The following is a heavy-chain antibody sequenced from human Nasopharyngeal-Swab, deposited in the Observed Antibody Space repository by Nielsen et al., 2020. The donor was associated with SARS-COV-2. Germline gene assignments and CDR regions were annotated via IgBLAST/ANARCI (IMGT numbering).Heavy chain of an antibody. J-gene: IGHJ1*01. CDR3: ARHTPIATAAMGYFQH. D-gene: IGHD6-13*01. Sequence: SETLSLTCAVYGGSFSGYYWGWIRQPPGKGLEWIGSIYYSGSTYYNPSLKSRVTISVDTSKNQFSLKLSSVTAADTAVYFCARHTPIATAAMGYFQHWGQGTLVTVSS. V-gene: IGHV4-39*01. CDR1: GGSFSGYY. CDR2: IYYSGST.